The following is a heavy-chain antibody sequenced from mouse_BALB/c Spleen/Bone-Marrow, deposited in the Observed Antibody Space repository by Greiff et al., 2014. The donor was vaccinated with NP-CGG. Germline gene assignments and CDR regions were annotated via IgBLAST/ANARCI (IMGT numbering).Heavy chain of an antibody. CDR2: IAPGSGST. CDR3: ARERYGYDGWYFDV. D-gene: IGHD2-2*01. V-gene: IGHV1S41*01. Sequence: DLVKPGASVKLSCKTSGYTFTNYWINWIKQRPGQGLEWLGRIAPGSGSTYYNEMFKVKAPLTVDTSSSTACIQLSSLSSEDSAVYFCARERYGYDGWYFDVWGAGTTVTVSS. CDR1: GYTFTNYW. J-gene: IGHJ1*01.